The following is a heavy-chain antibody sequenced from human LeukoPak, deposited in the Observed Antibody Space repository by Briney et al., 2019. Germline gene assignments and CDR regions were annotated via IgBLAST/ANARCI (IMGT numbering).Heavy chain of an antibody. V-gene: IGHV3-53*01. CDR1: GFTVSYSY. Sequence: GGSLRLSCAASGFTVSYSYMSWIRQAPGKGLEWVSLSYTASSAYYAESVKGRFIISRGHSKNTLYLQMNSLTADDTAVYFCARLSGFSPQRGYFDYWGQGALVTVSS. CDR2: SYTASSA. D-gene: IGHD3-22*01. J-gene: IGHJ4*02. CDR3: ARLSGFSPQRGYFDY.